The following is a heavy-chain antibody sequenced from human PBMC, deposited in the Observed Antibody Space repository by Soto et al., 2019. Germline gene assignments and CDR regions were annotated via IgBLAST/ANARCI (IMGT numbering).Heavy chain of an antibody. D-gene: IGHD3-22*01. CDR2: IYYSGST. V-gene: IGHV4-59*01. Sequence: SETLSLTCTVSGGSISSYYWSWIRQPPGKGLEWIGYIYYSGSTNYNPSLKSRVTISVDTSKNQFSLKLSSVTAADTAVYYCARVGHYYDSSGYYPRSYYYGMDVWGQGTTVTVSS. CDR3: ARVGHYYDSSGYYPRSYYYGMDV. CDR1: GGSISSYY. J-gene: IGHJ6*02.